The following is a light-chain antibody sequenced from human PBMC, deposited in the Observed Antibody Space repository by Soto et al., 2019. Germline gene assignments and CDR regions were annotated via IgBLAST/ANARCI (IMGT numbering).Light chain of an antibody. V-gene: IGKV3-11*01. CDR2: GAF. CDR3: QQRNVWPPVT. Sequence: EIVLTQSPGTLYLSPGERATLSCRASPSVTNFLAWYQQKPGQAPRRLIYGAFNRATGIPARFSGSGSGTDFTLTISSLEPEDSAVYYCQQRNVWPPVTFGQGTRLEIK. J-gene: IGKJ5*01. CDR1: PSVTNF.